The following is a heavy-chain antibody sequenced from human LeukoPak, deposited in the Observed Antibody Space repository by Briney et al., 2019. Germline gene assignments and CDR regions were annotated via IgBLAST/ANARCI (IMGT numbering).Heavy chain of an antibody. CDR2: ISWNSGSI. CDR1: GFTFDDYT. D-gene: IGHD6-19*01. CDR3: AKDRLAYSSGWYSSMDV. J-gene: IGHJ6*02. V-gene: IGHV3-9*01. Sequence: GRSLRLSCAASGFTFDDYTMHWVRHAPGKGLEWVSGISWNSGSIGYADSVKGRFTISRDNAKNSLYLQMNSLRAEDTALYYCAKDRLAYSSGWYSSMDVWGQGTTVTVSS.